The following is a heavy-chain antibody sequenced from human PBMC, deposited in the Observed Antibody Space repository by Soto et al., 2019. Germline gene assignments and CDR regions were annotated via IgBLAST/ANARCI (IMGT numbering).Heavy chain of an antibody. D-gene: IGHD3-3*01. V-gene: IGHV1-18*01. Sequence: ASVKVSYKASGYTFNFYGITWVRQAPGQGLEWMGRISGFNGNTNYAADLQGRVTMTTDTSTSTAYMELRGLRSDDTAVYYCVRQYYDFWTDYPDFDYWGQGTLVTVSS. CDR1: GYTFNFYG. CDR2: ISGFNGNT. CDR3: VRQYYDFWTDYPDFDY. J-gene: IGHJ4*01.